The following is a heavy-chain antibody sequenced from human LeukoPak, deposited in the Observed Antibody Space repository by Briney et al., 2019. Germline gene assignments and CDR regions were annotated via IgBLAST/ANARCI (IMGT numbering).Heavy chain of an antibody. V-gene: IGHV4-59*01. Sequence: SETLSLTCAVSGGTISSYYWNWIRQPPGKGLEWIGYIYYTVSTSYNPSLKSRVTMSLDTSKNQFSLKLSSVTAADTAVYYCARGATAWVHFDYWGQGTLVTVSS. J-gene: IGHJ4*02. D-gene: IGHD1-26*01. CDR3: ARGATAWVHFDY. CDR2: IYYTVST. CDR1: GGTISSYY.